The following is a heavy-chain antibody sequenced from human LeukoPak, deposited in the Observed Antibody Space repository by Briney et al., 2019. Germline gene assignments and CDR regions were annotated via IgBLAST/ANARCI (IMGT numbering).Heavy chain of an antibody. CDR3: ARRGAAAGRNAFDL. J-gene: IGHJ3*01. CDR1: GFTFSSYW. CDR2: IKHDGSDK. D-gene: IGHD6-13*01. Sequence: GGSLRLSCAASGFTFSSYWMSWVRQAPERGLEWVANIKHDGSDKYYVDSVKGRFTISRDNAKNSLYLQMNSLRAEDTAVFYCARRGAAAGRNAFDLWGQGTMVTVSS. V-gene: IGHV3-7*05.